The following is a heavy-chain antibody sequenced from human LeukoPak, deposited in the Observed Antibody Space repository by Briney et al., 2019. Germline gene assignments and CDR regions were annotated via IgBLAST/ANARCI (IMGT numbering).Heavy chain of an antibody. CDR3: ARGITGTNRALYYYYYYMDV. J-gene: IGHJ6*03. CDR1: GYTFTGYY. D-gene: IGHD1-7*01. CDR2: INPNSVGT. V-gene: IGHV1-2*02. Sequence: ASVKVSCKASGYTFTGYYMHWVRQAPGQGLEWMGWINPNSVGTNYAQKFQGRVTMTRDTSISTAYMELRRLRSDDTAVYYCARGITGTNRALYYYYYYMDVWGKGTTVTVSS.